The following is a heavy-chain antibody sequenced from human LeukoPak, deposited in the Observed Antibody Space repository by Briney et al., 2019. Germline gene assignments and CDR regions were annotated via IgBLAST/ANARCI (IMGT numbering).Heavy chain of an antibody. CDR1: GGSFSGYY. CDR3: ARGDGYSYGFDY. D-gene: IGHD5-18*01. J-gene: IGHJ4*02. CDR2: INHSGRT. V-gene: IGHV4-34*01. Sequence: SETLSLTCAVSGGSFSGYYWSWIRQPPGKGLEWIGEINHSGRTNYNPSLKSRVTISVDTSKNQFSLKLSSVTAADTAVYYCARGDGYSYGFDYWGQGTLVTVSS.